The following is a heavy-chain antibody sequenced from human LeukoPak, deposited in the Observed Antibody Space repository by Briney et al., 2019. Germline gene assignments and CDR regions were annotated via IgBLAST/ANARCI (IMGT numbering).Heavy chain of an antibody. CDR3: ARHSYYGSGSYSEYYFDY. D-gene: IGHD3-10*01. V-gene: IGHV2-5*02. Sequence: SGPTLVNPTQTLTLTCTFSGFSLSTSAVGVGWIRQPPGKALEWLPLIHWDDDKRYSPSLKSRLTITKDTSKNQVVLTMTNMDPVDTATYYCARHSYYGSGSYSEYYFDYWGQGTLVTVSS. J-gene: IGHJ4*02. CDR2: IHWDDDK. CDR1: GFSLSTSAVG.